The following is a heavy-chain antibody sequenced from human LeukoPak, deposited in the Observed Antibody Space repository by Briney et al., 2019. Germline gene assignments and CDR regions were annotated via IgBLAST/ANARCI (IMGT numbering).Heavy chain of an antibody. D-gene: IGHD6-13*01. V-gene: IGHV3-7*01. CDR3: ARYLIAAAGPYYFDY. CDR2: IKQDGSEK. CDR1: GFTFSSYW. J-gene: IGHJ4*02. Sequence: GGSLRLSCAASGFTFSSYWMSWVRQAPGKGLEWVANIKQDGSEKYYVDSVKGRFTISRDNAKNSLYLQMNSLRAEDTAVYYRARYLIAAAGPYYFDYWGQGTLVTVSS.